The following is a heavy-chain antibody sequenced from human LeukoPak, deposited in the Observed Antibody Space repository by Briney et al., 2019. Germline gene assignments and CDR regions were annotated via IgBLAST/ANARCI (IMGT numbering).Heavy chain of an antibody. Sequence: GGSLRLSCAASGFTFSSYAMSWVRQAPGKGLEWVSAISGSGGSTYYADSVKGRFTISRDNSKNTLYLQMSSLRAEDTAIYYCAKGAVPGRPGPEDYWGQGTLVTVSS. CDR2: ISGSGGST. CDR3: AKGAVPGRPGPEDY. CDR1: GFTFSSYA. J-gene: IGHJ4*02. V-gene: IGHV3-23*01. D-gene: IGHD6-19*01.